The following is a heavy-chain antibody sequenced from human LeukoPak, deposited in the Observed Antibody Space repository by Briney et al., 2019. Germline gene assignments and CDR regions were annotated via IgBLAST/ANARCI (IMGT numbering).Heavy chain of an antibody. V-gene: IGHV3-21*01. CDR3: ARALWGYWLHDY. CDR1: GFTFSSYW. Sequence: GGSLRLSCAASGFTFSSYWMHWVRQAPGKGLEWVSAISDSSTYIYYADSVMGRFTISRDNSKKSLYLQMNSLRAEDTAVYYCARALWGYWLHDYWGQGTLVTVSS. D-gene: IGHD3-9*01. J-gene: IGHJ4*02. CDR2: ISDSSTYI.